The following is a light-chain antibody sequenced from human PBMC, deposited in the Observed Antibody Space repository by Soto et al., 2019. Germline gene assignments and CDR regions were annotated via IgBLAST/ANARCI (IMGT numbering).Light chain of an antibody. CDR3: QQYGSSAPIT. Sequence: IQMTQSPSTLSASVGDRAPNTTRASQSISSWLAWYQQKPGKAPKLLIYKASSLESGVPSRFSGSGSETDFTLTISRLEPEDFALYYCQQYGSSAPITFGQGTRLELK. CDR2: KAS. J-gene: IGKJ5*01. CDR1: QSISSW. V-gene: IGKV1-5*03.